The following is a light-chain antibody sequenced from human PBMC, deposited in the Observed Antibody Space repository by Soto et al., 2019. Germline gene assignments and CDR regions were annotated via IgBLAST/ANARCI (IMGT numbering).Light chain of an antibody. CDR3: QQGENLPYT. CDR2: RTS. CDR1: RPISRR. Sequence: DLQMTQSPSSVSASVGDRVTITCRASRPISRRLAWYQQKPGKAPNLLIYRTSTLKSGVPSRFSGSGSETDFTLTISSLQPEDFATYYCQQGENLPYTFGQGTKLEIK. V-gene: IGKV1-12*01. J-gene: IGKJ2*01.